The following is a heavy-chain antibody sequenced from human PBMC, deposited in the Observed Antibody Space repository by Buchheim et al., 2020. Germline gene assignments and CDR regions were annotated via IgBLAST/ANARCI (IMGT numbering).Heavy chain of an antibody. CDR1: GGSITSSSYY. D-gene: IGHD6-13*01. CDR3: ARPAGGSSFEY. CDR2: IYNNGNK. J-gene: IGHJ4*02. Sequence: QLQLQESGPGLVKPSETLSLTCTVSGGSITSSSYYWVWIRQPPGKGLEWIGSIYNNGNKYYNPSLKSRVNIFVDTSKNYFSLELTSVTAADTAVYFCARPAGGSSFEYWGQGTL. V-gene: IGHV4-39*01.